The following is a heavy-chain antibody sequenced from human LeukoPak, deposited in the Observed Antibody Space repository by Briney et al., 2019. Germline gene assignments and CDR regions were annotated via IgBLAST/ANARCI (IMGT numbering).Heavy chain of an antibody. CDR2: IYSGGST. Sequence: PGGSLRLSCAASGFTVSSNYMNWVRQAPGKGLEWVSVIYSGGSTYYADSVKGRFTISRDNPKNTLYLQMNSLRAEDTAVYYCASHLGGSKDYWGQGTLVTVSS. J-gene: IGHJ4*02. D-gene: IGHD1-26*01. CDR3: ASHLGGSKDY. V-gene: IGHV3-53*01. CDR1: GFTVSSNY.